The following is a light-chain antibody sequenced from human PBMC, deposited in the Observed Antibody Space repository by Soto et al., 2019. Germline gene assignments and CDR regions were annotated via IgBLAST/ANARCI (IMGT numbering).Light chain of an antibody. V-gene: IGLV1-40*01. CDR2: GNT. J-gene: IGLJ1*01. Sequence: QSVLTQPPSVSGAPGQRVTISCAGSSSNIGAGYDVHWYQHLPGTAPKLLMYGNTNRPSGVPDRFSGSRSGTSASLAITGLQPEDEADYSCKSDDSSLTGSVFGTGTKVTVL. CDR1: SSNIGAGYD. CDR3: KSDDSSLTGSV.